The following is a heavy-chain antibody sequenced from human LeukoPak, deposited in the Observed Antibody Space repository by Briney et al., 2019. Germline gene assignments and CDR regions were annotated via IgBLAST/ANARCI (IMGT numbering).Heavy chain of an antibody. CDR2: LYPGDSDT. CDR3: ARHMYSSGWYLIIAY. D-gene: IGHD6-19*01. CDR1: GYSSTSYW. V-gene: IGHV5-51*01. J-gene: IGHJ4*02. Sequence: ESLKISSKGSGYSSTSYWIGWVRHIPGKGLEWMGILYPGDSDTRYSPSFQAQATISADKSISTAYLQWSSLKAADTAMYYCARHMYSSGWYLIIAYWGKGTLVTVSS.